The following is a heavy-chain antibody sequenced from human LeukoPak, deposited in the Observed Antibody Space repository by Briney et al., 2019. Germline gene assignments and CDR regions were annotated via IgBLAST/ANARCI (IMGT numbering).Heavy chain of an antibody. J-gene: IGHJ4*01. D-gene: IGHD4-17*01. Sequence: GGCLRLSCVVSGFTLSNSAMTWVRQAPGKGLEWVAIIGDSDTSTNCPDSVRGRFIISRDNSKDTLHLQMDSLRVEDTAVYYCAKGPTLTSLGSWGQGTLVTVSS. CDR2: IGDSDTST. CDR1: GFTLSNSA. CDR3: AKGPTLTSLGS. V-gene: IGHV3-23*05.